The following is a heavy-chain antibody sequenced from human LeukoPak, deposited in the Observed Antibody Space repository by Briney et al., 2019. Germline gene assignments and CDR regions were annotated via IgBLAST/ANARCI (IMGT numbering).Heavy chain of an antibody. CDR1: GLTFSSYW. CDR3: ARVRYCDY. J-gene: IGHJ4*02. D-gene: IGHD1-14*01. CDR2: INSDGSST. V-gene: IGHV3-74*01. Sequence: GGSLRPSCAASGLTFSSYWLHWVRQAPGKGLVWVSRINSDGSSTNYADSVKGRFTISRDNAKNTLYLQMNRLRAEDTAVYYCARVRYCDYWGQGTLVTVSS.